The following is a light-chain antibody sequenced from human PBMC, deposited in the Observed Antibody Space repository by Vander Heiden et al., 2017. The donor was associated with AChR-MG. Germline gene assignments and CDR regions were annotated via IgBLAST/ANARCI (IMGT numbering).Light chain of an antibody. Sequence: DIQMTQSPSSLSVSVGDSVTITCRASQNIITYLNWYQQKPGKAPRLLIYGTSSLLSGVSSRFSGSGSGSDFTLTINRLQSVDFGTYYCQQSDGSPYTFAQGTRLEIK. CDR1: QNIITY. CDR3: QQSDGSPYT. CDR2: GTS. V-gene: IGKV1-39*01. J-gene: IGKJ2*01.